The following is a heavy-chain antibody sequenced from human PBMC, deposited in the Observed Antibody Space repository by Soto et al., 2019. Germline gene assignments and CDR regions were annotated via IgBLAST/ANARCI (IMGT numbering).Heavy chain of an antibody. CDR3: AKGGGRSAGTVVY. Sequence: EVQLLESGGGLVQPGGSLRLSCAASRFTFSSYAMSWVRQAPGKGLEWVSVIDYSGGSTSYADSVKGRFTISRDNSKNTLYLQMNSLRAEDTAVYYCAKGGGRSAGTVVYWGQGTLVTVSS. J-gene: IGHJ4*02. D-gene: IGHD6-13*01. CDR2: IDYSGGST. CDR1: RFTFSSYA. V-gene: IGHV3-23*01.